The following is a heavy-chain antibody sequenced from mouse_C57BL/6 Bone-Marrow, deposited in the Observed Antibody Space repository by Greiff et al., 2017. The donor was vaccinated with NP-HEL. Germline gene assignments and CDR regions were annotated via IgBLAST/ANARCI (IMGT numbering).Heavy chain of an antibody. CDR1: GYTFTSYG. D-gene: IGHD2-5*01. CDR3: ARGELYYSNPYYAMDY. Sequence: QVQLQQSGAELARPGASVKLSCKASGYTFTSYGISWVKQRTGQGLEWIGEIYPRSGNTYYNEKFKGKATLTADKYSSTAYMELRSLTSEDSAVYFCARGELYYSNPYYAMDYWGQGTSVTVSS. J-gene: IGHJ4*01. CDR2: IYPRSGNT. V-gene: IGHV1-81*01.